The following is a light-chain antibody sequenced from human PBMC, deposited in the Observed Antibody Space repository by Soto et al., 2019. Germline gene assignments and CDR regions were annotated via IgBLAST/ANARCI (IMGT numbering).Light chain of an antibody. Sequence: QSVLTQPPSASGTPGQRVSISCSGSSSNIGSNTVTWYQQLPGTAPKLLIYSNSQRPSGVPDRFSGSKSGTSASLAISGLQSEDEADYYCAAWDDSLNGPVVGGGTKVTVL. CDR1: SSNIGSNT. CDR2: SNS. CDR3: AAWDDSLNGPV. J-gene: IGLJ2*01. V-gene: IGLV1-44*01.